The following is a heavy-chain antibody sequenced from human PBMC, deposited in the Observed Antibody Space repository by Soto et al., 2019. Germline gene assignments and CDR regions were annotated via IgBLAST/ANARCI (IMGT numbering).Heavy chain of an antibody. CDR3: AKDKAGDFGSGCMDV. J-gene: IGHJ6*04. CDR2: ISYDGSNK. Sequence: QVQLVESGGGVVQPGRSLRLSCAASGFTFSSYGMHWVRQAPGKGLEWVAVISYDGSNKYYADSVKGRFTISRDNSTNTLYLQMNGLRAEDTAVYYCAKDKAGDFGSGCMDVWGKGTTVTVSS. D-gene: IGHD3-3*01. CDR1: GFTFSSYG. V-gene: IGHV3-30*18.